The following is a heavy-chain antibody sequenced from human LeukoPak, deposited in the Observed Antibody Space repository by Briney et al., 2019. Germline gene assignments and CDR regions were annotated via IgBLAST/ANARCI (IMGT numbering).Heavy chain of an antibody. V-gene: IGHV3-74*01. Sequence: GGSLRLSCAASGFTFSSYWVHWVRQAPGKGLEWVARINSDGSTINHADSVRGRFTISRDNAENTLYLQMSSLRAEDTAIYFCARAAYYRFDYWGQGILVTVSS. J-gene: IGHJ4*02. CDR1: GFTFSSYW. D-gene: IGHD1-26*01. CDR3: ARAAYYRFDY. CDR2: INSDGSTI.